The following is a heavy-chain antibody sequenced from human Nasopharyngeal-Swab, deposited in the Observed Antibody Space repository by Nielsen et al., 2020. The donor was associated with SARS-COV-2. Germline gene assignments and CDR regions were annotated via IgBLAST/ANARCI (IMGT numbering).Heavy chain of an antibody. Sequence: ASVKVSCKASGYTFTSYAMNWVRQAPGQGLEWMGWINTNTGNPTYGQGFTGRFVFSLDTSVSTAYLQISSLKAEDTAVYYCARGERRYFDWLLVLSNWFDPWGQGTLVTVSS. CDR2: INTNTGNP. J-gene: IGHJ5*02. CDR3: ARGERRYFDWLLVLSNWFDP. V-gene: IGHV7-4-1*02. CDR1: GYTFTSYA. D-gene: IGHD3-9*01.